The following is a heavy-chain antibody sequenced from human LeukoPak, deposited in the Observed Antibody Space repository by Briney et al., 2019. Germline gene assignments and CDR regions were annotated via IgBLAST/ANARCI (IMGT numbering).Heavy chain of an antibody. D-gene: IGHD4-17*01. CDR1: GFTFSSYA. CDR2: ISGSGGST. J-gene: IGHJ6*02. V-gene: IGHV3-23*01. Sequence: AGGSLRLSCAASGFTFSSYAMSWVHQAPGKGLEWVSAISGSGGSTYYADSVKGRFTISRDNSKNTLYLQMNSLRAEDTAVYYCAKGYDYGDPGTYYYYGMDVWGQGTTVTVSS. CDR3: AKGYDYGDPGTYYYYGMDV.